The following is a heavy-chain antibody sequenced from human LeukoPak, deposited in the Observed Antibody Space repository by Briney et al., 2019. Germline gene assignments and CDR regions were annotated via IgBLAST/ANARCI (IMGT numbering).Heavy chain of an antibody. CDR3: ASAYYGDYYYYGMDV. CDR1: GGSISSGGYS. Sequence: SQTLSLTCAVSGGSISSGGYSWSWLRQPPGKGLEWIGYIYHSGSTYYNPSLKSRVTISVDRSKNQFSLKLSSVTAADTAVYYCASAYYGDYYYYGMDVWGQGTTVTVSS. D-gene: IGHD4-17*01. CDR2: IYHSGST. J-gene: IGHJ6*02. V-gene: IGHV4-30-2*01.